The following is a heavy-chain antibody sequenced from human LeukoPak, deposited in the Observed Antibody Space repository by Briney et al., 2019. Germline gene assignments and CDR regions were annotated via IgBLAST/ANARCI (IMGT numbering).Heavy chain of an antibody. CDR2: IRYDGSNR. Sequence: PGGSLRLSCVASRFTFSNHYMSWVRQAPGKGLEWVAFIRYDGSNRYYADSVKGRFTISRDNSKNTLYVQMNSLRAEDTAVYYCAKDGWSSGWFGYYYMDVWGKGTTVTVSS. V-gene: IGHV3-30*02. J-gene: IGHJ6*03. CDR3: AKDGWSSGWFGYYYMDV. D-gene: IGHD6-19*01. CDR1: RFTFSNHY.